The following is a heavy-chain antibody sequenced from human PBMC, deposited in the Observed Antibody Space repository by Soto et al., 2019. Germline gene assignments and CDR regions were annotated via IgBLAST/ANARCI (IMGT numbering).Heavy chain of an antibody. CDR2: ISYDGSNK. CDR1: GFTFSNFG. V-gene: IGHV3-30*18. J-gene: IGHJ3*02. Sequence: GGSLRLSCAASGFTFSNFGMHWVRQAPGKGLEWVALISYDGSNKYYADSVKGRFTISRDTSKNTLYLQMSSLRAEDTAVYYCAKDKLSSTDAFDSWGQGTMVTVSS. CDR3: AKDKLSSTDAFDS.